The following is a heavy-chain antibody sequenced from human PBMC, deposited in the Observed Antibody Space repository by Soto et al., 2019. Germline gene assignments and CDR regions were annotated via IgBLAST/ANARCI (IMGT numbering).Heavy chain of an antibody. J-gene: IGHJ6*02. V-gene: IGHV5-51*01. D-gene: IGHD6-6*01. Sequence: GESLKISCKGSGYSFTSYWIGWVRQMPGKGLEWVGIIYPGDADTRYSPSFQGQVTISADKSISTAYLQWSSLKASDPAMYYCARQGSSSSMYYYYGMDVWGQGTTVTV. CDR3: ARQGSSSSMYYYYGMDV. CDR2: IYPGDADT. CDR1: GYSFTSYW.